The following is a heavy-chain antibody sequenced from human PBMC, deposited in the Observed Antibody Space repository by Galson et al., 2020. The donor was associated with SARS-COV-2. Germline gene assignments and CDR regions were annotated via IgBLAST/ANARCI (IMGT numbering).Heavy chain of an antibody. D-gene: IGHD3-22*01. J-gene: IGHJ4*02. V-gene: IGHV3-23*01. CDR3: AMIVVVITNYFDY. CDR2: ISGSGGST. CDR1: GFTFSSYA. Sequence: GESLKISCAASGFTFSSYAMSWVRQAPGKGLEWVSAISGSGGSTYYADSVKGRFTISRDNSKNTLYLQMNSLRAEDTAVYYCAMIVVVITNYFDYWGQGTLVTVSS.